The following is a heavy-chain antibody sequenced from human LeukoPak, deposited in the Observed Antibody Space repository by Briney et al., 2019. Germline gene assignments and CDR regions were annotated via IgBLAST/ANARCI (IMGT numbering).Heavy chain of an antibody. Sequence: GGSLRLSCAASGFTFNTYWMTWVRQAPGKGLEWVAKINQDGSEKYYVDSVKGRFTISRDNAKNSLYLQMNSLRAEDTAVYYCASWLSGGIDYWGQGTLVTVSS. CDR1: GFTFNTYW. D-gene: IGHD2-15*01. J-gene: IGHJ4*02. CDR2: INQDGSEK. V-gene: IGHV3-7*05. CDR3: ASWLSGGIDY.